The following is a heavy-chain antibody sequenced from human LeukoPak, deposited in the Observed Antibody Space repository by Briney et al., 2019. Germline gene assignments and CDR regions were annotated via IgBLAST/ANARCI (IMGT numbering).Heavy chain of an antibody. Sequence: ASVKVSCKASGYTFTGYYIHWVRQAPGQGLEWMGIINPSGGSTSYAQKFQGRVTMTRDTSTSTVYMELSSLRSEDTAVYYCARGSGFDYYYMDVWGKGTTVTVSS. D-gene: IGHD3-3*01. CDR3: ARGSGFDYYYMDV. CDR2: INPSGGST. CDR1: GYTFTGYY. V-gene: IGHV1-46*01. J-gene: IGHJ6*03.